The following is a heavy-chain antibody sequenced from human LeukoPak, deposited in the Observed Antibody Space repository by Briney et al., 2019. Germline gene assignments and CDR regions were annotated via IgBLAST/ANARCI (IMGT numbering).Heavy chain of an antibody. D-gene: IGHD6-6*01. CDR1: GFTFSDYF. V-gene: IGHV3-7*01. CDR2: IKQDGSEK. Sequence: PGGSLRLSCAASGFTFSDYFMGWVRQAPGEGLEWVANIKQDGSEKYYVDSVKGRFTISRDNAKNSLYLQMNSLRAEDTAVYYCAREVGSSSSVTKDGIYYYMDVWGKGTTVTVSS. J-gene: IGHJ6*03. CDR3: AREVGSSSSVTKDGIYYYMDV.